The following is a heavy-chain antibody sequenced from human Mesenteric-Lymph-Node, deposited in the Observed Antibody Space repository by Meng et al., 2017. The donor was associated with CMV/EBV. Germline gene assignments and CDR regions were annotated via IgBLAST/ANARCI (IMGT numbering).Heavy chain of an antibody. CDR3: ARGRIVVVPAAIPYYYYYYGMDV. CDR2: MNPNSGNT. D-gene: IGHD2-2*01. CDR1: GYTFTSYD. V-gene: IGHV1-8*01. Sequence: ASVKVSCKASGYTFTSYDIKWVRQATGQGLEWMGWMNPNSGNTGYAQKFQGRVTMTRNTSISTAYMELSSLRSEDTAVYYCARGRIVVVPAAIPYYYYYYGMDVWGQGTTVTVSS. J-gene: IGHJ6*02.